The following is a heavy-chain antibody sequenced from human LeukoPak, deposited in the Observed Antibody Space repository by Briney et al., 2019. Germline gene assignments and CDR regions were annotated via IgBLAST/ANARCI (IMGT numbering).Heavy chain of an antibody. J-gene: IGHJ3*02. CDR3: ARHGDDYGDYDAFDI. Sequence: SETLSLTCTVSGGSIAATTYHWAWIRKPPGKGLEWIGSISYSGTTYYKPSLKSRVTISVDTSKNRFSLNLPSVTAADTALYHCARHGDDYGDYDAFDIWGQGTMVTVSS. CDR2: ISYSGTT. CDR1: GGSIAATTYH. V-gene: IGHV4-39*01. D-gene: IGHD4-17*01.